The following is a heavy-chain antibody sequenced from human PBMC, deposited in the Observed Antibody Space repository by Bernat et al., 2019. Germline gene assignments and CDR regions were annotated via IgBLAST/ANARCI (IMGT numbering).Heavy chain of an antibody. CDR2: IIPIFGTA. J-gene: IGHJ4*02. D-gene: IGHD2-15*01. V-gene: IGHV1-69*06. Sequence: QVQLVQSGAEVKKPGSSVKVSCKASGGPSSSYAISWVRKAPGQGLEWRVGIIPIFGTANYAQKFQGRVTITADKTTSTAYMELSSRRSEDTAVYYCGIEGDGYCIDGSCYGLYWGQGTLVTVSS. CDR1: GGPSSSYA. CDR3: GIEGDGYCIDGSCYGLY.